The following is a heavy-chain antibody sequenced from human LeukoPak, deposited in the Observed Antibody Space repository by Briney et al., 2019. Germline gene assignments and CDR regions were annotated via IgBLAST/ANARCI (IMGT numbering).Heavy chain of an antibody. V-gene: IGHV4-34*01. CDR1: GGSFSGYY. CDR2: INHSGST. Sequence: SETLSLTCAVYGGSFSGYYWSWIRQPPGKGLEWIGEINHSGSTNYNPSLKSRVTISVDTSKNQFSLKLSSVTAADTAVYYCARGRREVATSNFYFDYRGQGTLVTVSS. CDR3: ARGRREVATSNFYFDY. J-gene: IGHJ4*02. D-gene: IGHD5-12*01.